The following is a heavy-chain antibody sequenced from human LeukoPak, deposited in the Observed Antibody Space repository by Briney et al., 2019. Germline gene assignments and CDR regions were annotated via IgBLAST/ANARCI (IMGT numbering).Heavy chain of an antibody. J-gene: IGHJ6*04. D-gene: IGHD2-2*01. CDR1: GFTVSSNY. Sequence: PGGSLRLSCAASGFTVSSNYMSWVRQAPGKGLEWVSVIYSGGSTYCADSVKGRLTISRDNSKNTLYLQMNSLRAEDTAVYYCARDIVVVPAANDYYGMDVWGKGTTVTVSS. V-gene: IGHV3-53*01. CDR3: ARDIVVVPAANDYYGMDV. CDR2: IYSGGST.